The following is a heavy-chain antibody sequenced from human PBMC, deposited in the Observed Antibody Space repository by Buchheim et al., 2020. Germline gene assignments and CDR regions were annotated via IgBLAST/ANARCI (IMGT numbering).Heavy chain of an antibody. Sequence: VQLVESGGGLVQPGRSLRLSCAASGFTFSSYGMHWVRQAPGKGLEWVAVISYDGSNKYYADSVKGRFTISRDNSKNTLYLQMNSLRAEDTAVYYCAKAEVGSSFDYWGQGTL. CDR3: AKAEVGSSFDY. CDR1: GFTFSSYG. D-gene: IGHD6-13*01. CDR2: ISYDGSNK. J-gene: IGHJ4*02. V-gene: IGHV3-30*18.